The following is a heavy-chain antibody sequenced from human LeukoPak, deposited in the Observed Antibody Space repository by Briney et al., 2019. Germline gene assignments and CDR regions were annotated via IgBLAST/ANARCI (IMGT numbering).Heavy chain of an antibody. J-gene: IGHJ6*02. CDR2: IIPILGIA. CDR3: ARMMDLDYYYGMDV. CDR1: GGTFSSYA. D-gene: IGHD3-16*01. Sequence: SVKVSCKASGGTFSSYAISWVRQAPGQGLEWMGRIIPILGIANYAQKFQGRVTITADKSTSTAYMELSSLRSEDTAVYYCARMMDLDYYYGMDVWGQGTTVTVSS. V-gene: IGHV1-69*04.